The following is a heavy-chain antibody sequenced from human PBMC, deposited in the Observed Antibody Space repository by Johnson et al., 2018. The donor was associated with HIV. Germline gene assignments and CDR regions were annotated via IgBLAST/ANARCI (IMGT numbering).Heavy chain of an antibody. CDR2: VNQDGSVK. D-gene: IGHD5-18*01. J-gene: IGHJ3*02. CDR3: ARGRRIQLWLLADAFDI. Sequence: VQLVESGGGLVQPGGSLRLSCAASGFTLSNHWMSWVRQAPGKGLEYVANVNQDGSVKFYVDSVKGRFTISRDNAKNSLYLQMNSLRDEDTAVYYCARGRRIQLWLLADAFDIWGQGTMVTVSS. CDR1: GFTLSNHW. V-gene: IGHV3-7*05.